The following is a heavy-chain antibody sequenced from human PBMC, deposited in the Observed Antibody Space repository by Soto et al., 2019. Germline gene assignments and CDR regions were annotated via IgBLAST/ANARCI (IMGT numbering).Heavy chain of an antibody. CDR2: TYYRSKWYN. D-gene: IGHD2-2*01. CDR3: ARDDPHCSSTSCYVWYFDY. V-gene: IGHV6-1*01. CDR1: GDSVSSNSAA. J-gene: IGHJ4*02. Sequence: QVQLQQSGPGLVKPSQTLSLTCAISGDSVSSNSAAWNWIRQSPSRGLEWLGRTYYRSKWYNDYAVSVKSRIPINPDTSKNQFSLQLNSVTPEDTAVYYCARDDPHCSSTSCYVWYFDYWGQGTLVTVSS.